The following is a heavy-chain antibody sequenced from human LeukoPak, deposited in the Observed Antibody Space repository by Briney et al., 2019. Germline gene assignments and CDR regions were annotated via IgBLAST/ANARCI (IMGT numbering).Heavy chain of an antibody. D-gene: IGHD3-10*01. Sequence: MTSETLSLTCAVYGGSFSGYYWSWIRQPPGKGLEWIGEINHSGSTNYNPSLKSRVTISVDTSKNQFSLKLSSVTAADTAVYYCARVGADGSGFLFDYWGQGTLVTVSS. J-gene: IGHJ4*02. CDR1: GGSFSGYY. V-gene: IGHV4-34*01. CDR3: ARVGADGSGFLFDY. CDR2: INHSGST.